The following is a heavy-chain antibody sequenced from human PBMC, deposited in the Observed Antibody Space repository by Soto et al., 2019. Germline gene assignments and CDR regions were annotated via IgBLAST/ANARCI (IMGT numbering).Heavy chain of an antibody. Sequence: QVQLVQSGAEVKKPGSSVKVSCKASGGTFSSYAISWVRQAPGQGLEWMGGIIPIFGTVNYAQKFQGRVTITADESTSTAYMELSSLRSEDTAVYYCARARGEMATIHVSYFDYWGQGTLVTVSS. CDR3: ARARGEMATIHVSYFDY. V-gene: IGHV1-69*01. D-gene: IGHD5-12*01. J-gene: IGHJ4*02. CDR2: IIPIFGTV. CDR1: GGTFSSYA.